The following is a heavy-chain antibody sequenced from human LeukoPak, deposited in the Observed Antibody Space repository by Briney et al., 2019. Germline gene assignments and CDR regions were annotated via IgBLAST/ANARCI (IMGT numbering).Heavy chain of an antibody. CDR3: ARCAGTPQYYYYYYYMDV. Sequence: GGSLRLSCAASGFTFSSYEMNWVRQAPGKGLEWVSYISSSGSTIYYADSVQGRFTISRDNAKNSLDLQMNSLRAEDTALYYCARCAGTPQYYYYYYYMDVWGKGTTVTVSS. J-gene: IGHJ6*03. CDR2: ISSSGSTI. V-gene: IGHV3-48*03. CDR1: GFTFSSYE. D-gene: IGHD1/OR15-1a*01.